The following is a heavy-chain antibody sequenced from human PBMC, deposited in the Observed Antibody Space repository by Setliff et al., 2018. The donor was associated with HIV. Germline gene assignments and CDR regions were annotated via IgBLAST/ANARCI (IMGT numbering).Heavy chain of an antibody. CDR3: ARGYGAAGGGY. CDR2: IVPVLGIT. Sequence: SVKVSCKASGYTFSDYYMHWVRQAPGQGLEWMGWIVPVLGITNYSPKFQGRVTITTDESTTTAYMDLSSLRSEDTAVYYCARGYGAAGGGYWGQGTLVTVSS. D-gene: IGHD6-25*01. V-gene: IGHV1-69*10. J-gene: IGHJ4*02. CDR1: GYTFSDYY.